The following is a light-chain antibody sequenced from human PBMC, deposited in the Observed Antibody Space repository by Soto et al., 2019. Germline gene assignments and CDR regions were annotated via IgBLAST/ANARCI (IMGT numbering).Light chain of an antibody. J-gene: IGKJ1*01. CDR2: DAS. V-gene: IGKV1-5*01. CDR1: QTISIW. Sequence: DIQMTQSPSTLSASVGDRVTITCRARQTISIWLAWYQQKPGKAPKLLIYDASILESGVPSRFSGSGSGTDFTLTISSLQPEDVATYYCQKYNSAPWTFGQGTKV. CDR3: QKYNSAPWT.